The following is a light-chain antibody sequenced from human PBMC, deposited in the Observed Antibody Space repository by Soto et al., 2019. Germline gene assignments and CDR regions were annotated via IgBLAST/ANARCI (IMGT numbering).Light chain of an antibody. CDR2: DAS. J-gene: IGKJ1*01. V-gene: IGKV1-5*01. CDR3: QQYNSYSQT. CDR1: QSISSW. Sequence: DIQMTQSPSTLSASVGDRVTITCRASQSISSWLAWYQQKPGKAPKLLIYDASSLASGVPSRFSGSGSGTEFTHTISSLQPDDFATNYCQQYNSYSQTFGQGTKVDIK.